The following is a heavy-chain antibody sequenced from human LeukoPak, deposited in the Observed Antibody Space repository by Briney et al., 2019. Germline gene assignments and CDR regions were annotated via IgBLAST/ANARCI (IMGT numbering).Heavy chain of an antibody. CDR3: ASQAAAGTPGRFDP. CDR2: IYHSGST. D-gene: IGHD6-13*01. CDR1: GGSISSGGYY. J-gene: IGHJ5*02. V-gene: IGHV4-30-2*01. Sequence: SETLSLTCTVSGGSISSGGYYWSWIRQPPGKGLEWIGYIYHSGSTYYNPSLKSRVTISVDRSKNQFSLKLSSVTAADTAVYYCASQAAAGTPGRFDPWGQGILVTVSS.